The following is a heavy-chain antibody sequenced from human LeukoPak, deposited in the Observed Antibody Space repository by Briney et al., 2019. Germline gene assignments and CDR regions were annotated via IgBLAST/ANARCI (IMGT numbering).Heavy chain of an antibody. CDR3: AKDRRAAAGYFDY. J-gene: IGHJ4*02. Sequence: GGSLRLSCAACGFTFSSYDMSWVRQAPGKGLEWVSAISGSGGSTYYADSVKGRFTISRDNSKNTLYLQMNSLRAEDTAVYYCAKDRRAAAGYFDYWGQGTLVTVSS. D-gene: IGHD6-13*01. CDR2: ISGSGGST. CDR1: GFTFSSYD. V-gene: IGHV3-23*01.